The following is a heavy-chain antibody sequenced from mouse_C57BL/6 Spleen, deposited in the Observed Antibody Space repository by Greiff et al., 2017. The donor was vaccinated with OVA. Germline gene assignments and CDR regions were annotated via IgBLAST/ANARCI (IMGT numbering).Heavy chain of an antibody. CDR3: ARSEGITTVVPFAY. CDR1: GYTFTSYW. J-gene: IGHJ3*01. CDR2: IDPSDSYT. D-gene: IGHD1-1*01. V-gene: IGHV1-69*01. Sequence: VQLQQPGAELVMPGASVKLSCKASGYTFTSYWMHWVKQRPGQGLEWIGEIDPSDSYTNYNQKFKGKSTLTVDKSSSTAYMQLSSLTSEDSAVYYCARSEGITTVVPFAYWGQGTLVTVSA.